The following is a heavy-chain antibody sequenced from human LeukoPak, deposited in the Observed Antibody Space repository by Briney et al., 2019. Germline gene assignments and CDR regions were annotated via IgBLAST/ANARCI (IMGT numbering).Heavy chain of an antibody. CDR2: IYPGDSDT. CDR1: GYSSTSYW. CDR3: ARQRHNYGSGSPTGNFDY. D-gene: IGHD3-10*01. J-gene: IGHJ4*02. Sequence: GESLKISCKGSGYSSTSYWIGWVRQMPGKGLEWMGIIYPGDSDTRYSPSFQGQVTISADKSISTAYLQWSSLKASDTAMYYCARQRHNYGSGSPTGNFDYWGQGTLVTVSS. V-gene: IGHV5-51*01.